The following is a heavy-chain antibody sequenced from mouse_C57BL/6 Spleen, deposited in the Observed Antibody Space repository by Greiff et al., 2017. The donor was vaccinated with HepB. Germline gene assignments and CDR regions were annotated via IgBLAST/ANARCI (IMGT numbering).Heavy chain of an antibody. CDR1: GYTFTSYW. V-gene: IGHV1-72*01. D-gene: IGHD3-2*02. Sequence: QVQLQQPGAELVKPGASVKLSCKASGYTFTSYWMHWVKQRPGRGLEWIGRIDPNSGGTKYNEKFKSKATLTVDKPSSTAYMQLSSLTSGDSAVYYCARGAQATHYAMDYWGQGTSVTVSS. CDR3: ARGAQATHYAMDY. CDR2: IDPNSGGT. J-gene: IGHJ4*01.